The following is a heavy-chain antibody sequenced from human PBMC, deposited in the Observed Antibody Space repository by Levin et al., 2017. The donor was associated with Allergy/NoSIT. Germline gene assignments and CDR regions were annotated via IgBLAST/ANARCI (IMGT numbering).Heavy chain of an antibody. D-gene: IGHD6-13*01. V-gene: IGHV3-15*05. Sequence: GGSLRLSCAGSGFTFSSAWMNWVRQTPGEGLQWIGRIKGETDGGTREYAAPLEGRVTISRDDSRATLFLEMNSLTTEDTGVYYCATEGSRIAAAVFEHWGQGTLVTVSS. J-gene: IGHJ4*02. CDR3: ATEGSRIAAAVFEH. CDR2: IKGETDGGTR. CDR1: GFTFSSAW.